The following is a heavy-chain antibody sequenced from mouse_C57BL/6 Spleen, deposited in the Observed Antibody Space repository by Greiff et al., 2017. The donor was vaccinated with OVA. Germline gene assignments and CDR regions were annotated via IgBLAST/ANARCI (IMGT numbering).Heavy chain of an antibody. CDR2: IYPGDGDT. J-gene: IGHJ1*03. D-gene: IGHD1-1*01. Sequence: VQLQQSGPELVKPGASVKISCKASGYAFSSSWMNWVKPRPGKGLEWIGRIYPGDGDTNYNGKFKGKATLTADKSSSTAYMQLSSLTSEDSAVYFCAREEGDYYGSSWYFDVWGTGTTVTVSS. CDR1: GYAFSSSW. V-gene: IGHV1-82*01. CDR3: AREEGDYYGSSWYFDV.